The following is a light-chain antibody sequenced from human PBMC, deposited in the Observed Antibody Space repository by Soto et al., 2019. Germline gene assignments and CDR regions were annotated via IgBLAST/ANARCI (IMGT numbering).Light chain of an antibody. CDR1: SSDVGGYNY. V-gene: IGLV2-14*03. Sequence: QSVLTQPASVSGSPGQSITISCSGTSSDVGGYNYVAWYQQHPGKAPKLMIFDVSNRPSGVSNRFSGSKSGNTASLTISSLQAEDEGEYDCNSFRRVNSRPFGGGTKVTVL. J-gene: IGLJ2*01. CDR2: DVS. CDR3: NSFRRVNSRP.